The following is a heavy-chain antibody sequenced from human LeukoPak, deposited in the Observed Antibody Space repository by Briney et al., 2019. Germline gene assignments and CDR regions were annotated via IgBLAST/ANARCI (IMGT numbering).Heavy chain of an antibody. CDR3: ARDGLFGSHAFDI. Sequence: SETLSLTCTVSGGSISSSSYYWGWIRQPPGKGLEWIGSIYYSGSTYYNPSLKSRVTISVDTSKNQFSLKLSSVTAADTAVYYCARDGLFGSHAFDIWGQGTMVTVSS. V-gene: IGHV4-39*07. CDR2: IYYSGST. CDR1: GGSISSSSYY. J-gene: IGHJ3*02. D-gene: IGHD3-10*01.